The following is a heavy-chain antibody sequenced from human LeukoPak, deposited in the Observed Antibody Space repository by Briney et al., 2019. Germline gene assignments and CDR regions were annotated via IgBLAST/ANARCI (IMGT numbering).Heavy chain of an antibody. D-gene: IGHD2-2*01. V-gene: IGHV1-69*05. Sequence: ASVKVSCKASGGTFSSYAISWVRQAPGQGLEWMGGIIPIFGTANYAQKFQGRVTITTDESTSTAYMELSSLRSEDTAVYYCARIKGFIPYQPAIGWFDPWAREPWSPSPQ. J-gene: IGHJ5*02. CDR1: GGTFSSYA. CDR2: IIPIFGTA. CDR3: ARIKGFIPYQPAIGWFDP.